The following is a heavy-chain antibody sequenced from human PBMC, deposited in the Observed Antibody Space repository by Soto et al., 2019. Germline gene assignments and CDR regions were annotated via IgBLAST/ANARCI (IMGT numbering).Heavy chain of an antibody. CDR3: ARVVMTTVPASYYYGMDV. CDR1: GGTFSSYA. V-gene: IGHV1-69*11. J-gene: IGHJ6*02. D-gene: IGHD4-4*01. CDR2: IITFIGTA. Sequence: ASVKVSCKASGGTFSSYAISWVRQASGQGLELMGRIITFIGTANYAQKLQGKVTITADESTTTAYMELTSLRSEDTAVYYCARVVMTTVPASYYYGMDVWGQGTTVTVSS.